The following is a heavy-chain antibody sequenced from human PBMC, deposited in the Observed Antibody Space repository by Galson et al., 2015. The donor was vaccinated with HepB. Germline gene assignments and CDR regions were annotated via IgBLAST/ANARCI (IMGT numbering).Heavy chain of an antibody. CDR3: ERPQGLVRGPYPGSDAFNV. D-gene: IGHD3-10*01. J-gene: IGHJ3*01. CDR2: VYYGGTT. CDR1: GGSISSLIYY. Sequence: ETLSLTCTVSGGSISSLIYYWVWIRHSPGQGLEWIGSVYYGGTTYYNPSLESRVTMSVDTSKNQLSLRLRSVTAADTGVYYCERPQGLVRGPYPGSDAFNVWGQGTMVTVSS. V-gene: IGHV4-39*01.